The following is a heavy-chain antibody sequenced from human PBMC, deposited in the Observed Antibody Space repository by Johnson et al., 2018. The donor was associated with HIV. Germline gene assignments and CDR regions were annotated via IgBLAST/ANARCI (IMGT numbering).Heavy chain of an antibody. D-gene: IGHD1-1*01. CDR1: RFTFSDYY. CDR3: ALAVRLERGIAAFDI. Sequence: QVQLVESGGGLVKPGGSLRLSCAASRFTFSDYYMSWIRQTPGKGLEWVSYISSSGSTIYYADSVKGRFTISRDNAKNTLYLQMNSLRAEDTAVYSCALAVRLERGIAAFDIWGQGTMVTVSS. J-gene: IGHJ3*02. CDR2: ISSSGSTI. V-gene: IGHV3-11*01.